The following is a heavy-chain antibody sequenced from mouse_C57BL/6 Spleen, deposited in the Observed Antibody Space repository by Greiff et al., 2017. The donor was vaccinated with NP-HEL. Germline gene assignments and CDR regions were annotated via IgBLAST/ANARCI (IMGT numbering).Heavy chain of an antibody. Sequence: VQLQHSGAELARPGASVKLSCKASGYTFTSYGISWVKQRTGQGLEWIGEIYPRSGNTYYNEKFKGKATLTADKSSSTAYMELRSLTSEDSAVYFCARRGGYGKLYYAMDYWGQGTSVTVSS. V-gene: IGHV1-81*01. D-gene: IGHD2-1*01. J-gene: IGHJ4*01. CDR2: IYPRSGNT. CDR1: GYTFTSYG. CDR3: ARRGGYGKLYYAMDY.